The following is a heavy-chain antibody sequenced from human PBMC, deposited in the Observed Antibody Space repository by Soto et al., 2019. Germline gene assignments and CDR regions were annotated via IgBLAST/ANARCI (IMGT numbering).Heavy chain of an antibody. J-gene: IGHJ6*02. V-gene: IGHV3-74*01. CDR3: ARDSAWSSGWYLDYYYYGMDV. CDR2: INSDGSST. Sequence: PGGSLRLSCAASGFTFSSYWMHWVRQAPGKGLVWVSRINSDGSSTSYADSVKGRFTISRDNAKNTLYLQMNSLRAEDTAVYYCARDSAWSSGWYLDYYYYGMDVWGQGTTVTVSS. CDR1: GFTFSSYW. D-gene: IGHD6-19*01.